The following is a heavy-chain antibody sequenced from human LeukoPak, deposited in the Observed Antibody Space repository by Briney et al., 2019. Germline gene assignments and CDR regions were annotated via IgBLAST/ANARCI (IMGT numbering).Heavy chain of an antibody. J-gene: IGHJ4*02. D-gene: IGHD1-26*01. Sequence: GGSLRLSCAASGFTFSSYSMNWVRQAPGMGLEWVSSISSSSRYIYYADSVKGRFTISRDNAKNSLYLQMNSLRAEDTAVYYCATEWELRGGFDYWGQGTLVTVSS. CDR1: GFTFSSYS. V-gene: IGHV3-21*01. CDR3: ATEWELRGGFDY. CDR2: ISSSSRYI.